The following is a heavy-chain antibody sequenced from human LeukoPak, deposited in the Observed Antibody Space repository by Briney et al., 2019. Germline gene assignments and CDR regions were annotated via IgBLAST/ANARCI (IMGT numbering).Heavy chain of an antibody. CDR1: GGSFSGYY. CDR3: ARGSPLRLGELSLYRDFDY. D-gene: IGHD3-16*02. Sequence: KPSETLSLTCAVYGGSFSGYYWSWIRQPPGKGLEWIGEINHSGSTNYNPSLKSRVTISVDTSKNQFSLKLSSVTAADTAVYYCARGSPLRLGELSLYRDFDYWGQGTLVTVSS. J-gene: IGHJ4*02. V-gene: IGHV4-34*01. CDR2: INHSGST.